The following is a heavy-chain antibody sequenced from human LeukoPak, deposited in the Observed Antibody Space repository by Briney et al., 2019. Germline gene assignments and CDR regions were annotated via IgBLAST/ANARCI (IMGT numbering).Heavy chain of an antibody. CDR2: INHSGST. CDR3: ARGPVGESLGRDAFDI. D-gene: IGHD3-10*01. CDR1: GGCFSGYY. J-gene: IGHJ3*02. V-gene: IGHV4-34*01. Sequence: PSETLSLTCAVYGGCFSGYYWSWIRQPPGKGLEWIGEINHSGSTNYNPSPKSRVTISVDTSKNQFSLKLSSVTAADTAVYYCARGPVGESLGRDAFDIWGQGTMVTVSS.